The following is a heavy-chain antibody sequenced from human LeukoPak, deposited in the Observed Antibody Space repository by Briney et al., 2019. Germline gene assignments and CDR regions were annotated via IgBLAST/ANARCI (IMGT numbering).Heavy chain of an antibody. D-gene: IGHD3-22*01. CDR2: INQDGSDK. Sequence: GGSLRLSCAASGSSFSSYRMGWVRQAPGKGLEWVANINQDGSDKYYVESLQGRFTISRDNAKNSLYLQMNSLTAEDTAVYYCARDYYYDSSGYFDYWGQGILVTVSS. V-gene: IGHV3-7*01. CDR3: ARDYYYDSSGYFDY. CDR1: GSSFSSYR. J-gene: IGHJ4*02.